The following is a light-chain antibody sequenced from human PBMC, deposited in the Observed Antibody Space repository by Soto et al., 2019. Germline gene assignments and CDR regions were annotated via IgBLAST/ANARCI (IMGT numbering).Light chain of an antibody. V-gene: IGKV1-12*01. CDR1: QAISSW. CDR3: QQASSFPLT. Sequence: DIQMTQAPSFVSAFVGDRVTITCRARQAISSWLAWYQQKPGKAPKLLIYAASSLQSAVPSRFSGSESGTDLTLTISSLQPEDSATYYCQQASSFPLTFGGGTKVEIK. CDR2: AAS. J-gene: IGKJ4*01.